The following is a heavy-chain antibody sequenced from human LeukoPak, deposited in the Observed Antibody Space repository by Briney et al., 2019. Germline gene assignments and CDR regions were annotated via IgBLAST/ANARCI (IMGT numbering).Heavy chain of an antibody. J-gene: IGHJ5*02. D-gene: IGHD5-24*01. Sequence: PSETLSLTCTVSGGSISSYYWSWIRQPPGKGLEWIGYIYYSGSTNYNPSLKSRVTLSVDTSKNQFSLKLSSVTAADTAVYYCARLPTNDWFDPWGQGTVVTVS. V-gene: IGHV4-59*08. CDR3: ARLPTNDWFDP. CDR2: IYYSGST. CDR1: GGSISSYY.